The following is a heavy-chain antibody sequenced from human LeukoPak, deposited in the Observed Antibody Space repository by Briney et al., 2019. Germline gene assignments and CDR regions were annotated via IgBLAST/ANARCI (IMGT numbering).Heavy chain of an antibody. CDR3: ARGPVYCSSTSCSYYFDY. J-gene: IGHJ4*02. Sequence: ASVKVSCKASGYTFTSYGISWVRQATGQGLEWMGWMNPNSGNTGYAQKFQGRVTMARNTSISTAYMELSSLRSEDTAVYYCARGPVYCSSTSCSYYFDYWGQGTLVTVSS. D-gene: IGHD2-2*01. V-gene: IGHV1-8*02. CDR2: MNPNSGNT. CDR1: GYTFTSYG.